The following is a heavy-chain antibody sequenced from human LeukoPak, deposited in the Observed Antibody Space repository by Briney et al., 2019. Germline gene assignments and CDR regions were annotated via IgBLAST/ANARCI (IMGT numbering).Heavy chain of an antibody. CDR2: IYSGGST. Sequence: GGSLRLSCAASGFTVSTNYMSWVRQAPGKGLEWVSVIYSGGSTYYADSVKGRFTISRDDSKNTLYLRMNSLRAEDTAVYYCARQVAAAGIDYWGQGTLVTVFS. D-gene: IGHD6-13*01. V-gene: IGHV3-53*01. J-gene: IGHJ4*02. CDR1: GFTVSTNY. CDR3: ARQVAAAGIDY.